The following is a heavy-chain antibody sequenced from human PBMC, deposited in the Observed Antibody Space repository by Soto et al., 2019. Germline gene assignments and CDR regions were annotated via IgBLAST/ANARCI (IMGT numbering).Heavy chain of an antibody. V-gene: IGHV5-51*01. D-gene: IGHD6-19*01. CDR1: GYSFTSYW. Sequence: GESLKISCKGSGYSFTSYWIGWVRQMPGKGLEWMGIIYPGDSDTRYSPSFQGQVTISADKSISTAYLQWSSLKASDTAMYYCARSKRGAYSSGWYSLSGYYNYGIDVWGQGPKVTVSS. CDR2: IYPGDSDT. J-gene: IGHJ6*02. CDR3: ARSKRGAYSSGWYSLSGYYNYGIDV.